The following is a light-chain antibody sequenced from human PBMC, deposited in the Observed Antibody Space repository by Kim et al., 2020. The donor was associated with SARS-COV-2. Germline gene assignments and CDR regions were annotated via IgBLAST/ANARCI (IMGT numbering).Light chain of an antibody. CDR3: NSRDSSGNQLV. J-gene: IGLJ3*02. CDR1: SLRSYY. CDR2: GKN. V-gene: IGLV3-19*01. Sequence: SSELTQDPAVSVALGQTVRITCQGDSLRSYYASWYQQKPGQAPVLVIYGKNNRPSGIPDRFSGSSSGNTASLTITGAQAEDEADYYCNSRDSSGNQLVFGGGTQLTGL.